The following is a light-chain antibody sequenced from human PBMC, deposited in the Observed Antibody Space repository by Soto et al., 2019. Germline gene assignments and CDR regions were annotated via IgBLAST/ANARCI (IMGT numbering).Light chain of an antibody. V-gene: IGKV3-15*01. CDR1: QSVSSN. CDR3: QQYNNWPRT. CDR2: GAS. J-gene: IGKJ1*01. Sequence: IVMTQSPATLSVSPGERATLSGRASQSVSSNLAWYQQKPGQAPRLLSYGASTRATGVPARFSGSGSGTEFTLTISSLQSEDFAVYYCQQYNNWPRTFGQGTKVDIK.